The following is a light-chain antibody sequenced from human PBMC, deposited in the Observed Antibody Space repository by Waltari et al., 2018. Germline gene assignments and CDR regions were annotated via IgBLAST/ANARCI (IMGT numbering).Light chain of an antibody. Sequence: QSALTQPASVSGSPGQSLPLSCPGTSSDVGSYNLVPWYQQHPGKVPKLIIYDNTKRPSGVSDRFSGSKSGNTASLTISGRQAEDEADYHCCAHAGSGIWVFGGGTKLTVL. CDR2: DNT. CDR1: SSDVGSYNL. CDR3: CAHAGSGIWV. J-gene: IGLJ3*02. V-gene: IGLV2-23*01.